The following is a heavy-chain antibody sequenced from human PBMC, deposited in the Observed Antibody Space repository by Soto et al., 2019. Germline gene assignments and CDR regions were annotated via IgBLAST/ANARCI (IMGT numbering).Heavy chain of an antibody. CDR2: ISIEKGDT. CDR1: GYSFDTFG. V-gene: IGHV1-18*01. J-gene: IGHJ2*01. Sequence: QVQVVQSGAEVKKPGASVKVACKASGYSFDTFGMSWVRQAPGQGLEWMGWISIEKGDTNSAQKFQDRVTMTTDTSTSTAYMELRSLTSDDTALYYCARCYCSVGSCFTCWHFDLCGRGTLVTVSS. D-gene: IGHD2-15*01. CDR3: ARCYCSVGSCFTCWHFDL.